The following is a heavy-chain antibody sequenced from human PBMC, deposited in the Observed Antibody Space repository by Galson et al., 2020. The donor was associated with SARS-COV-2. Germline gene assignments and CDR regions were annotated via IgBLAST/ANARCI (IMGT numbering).Heavy chain of an antibody. D-gene: IGHD6-19*01. CDR3: ARVAGIPYYYHYGMDV. CDR1: GYTFTSYA. V-gene: IGHV1-3*01. Sequence: ASVKVYCKAPGYTFTSYALHWVRQAPGQRLEWMGWINAGNGNIKYSQKFQGRVTITRDTFATAAYMELSSLRSEDTAVYYCARVAGIPYYYHYGMDVWGQGTTVTVSS. J-gene: IGHJ6*02. CDR2: INAGNGNI.